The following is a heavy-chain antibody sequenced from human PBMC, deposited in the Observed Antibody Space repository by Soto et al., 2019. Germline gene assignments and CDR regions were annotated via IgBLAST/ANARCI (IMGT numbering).Heavy chain of an antibody. D-gene: IGHD2-2*01. Sequence: NPSETLSLTXAVNGGSFRGYYWSWIRQPPGKGLEWIGEINHTGGVTYKSALKSRVTILLDKSKNQISLTLTSVTAADTAVYYCVGLCRGTSCTDFWGQGTLVTVSS. CDR2: INHTGGV. V-gene: IGHV4-34*01. J-gene: IGHJ4*02. CDR3: VGLCRGTSCTDF. CDR1: GGSFRGYY.